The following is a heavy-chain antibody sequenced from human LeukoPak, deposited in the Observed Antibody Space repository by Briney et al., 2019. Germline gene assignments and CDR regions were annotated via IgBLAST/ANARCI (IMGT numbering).Heavy chain of an antibody. J-gene: IGHJ3*02. Sequence: AGXXLRLSCAVSGFTFSDYYMSWIRQAPGKGLEWISYIDSSRKALYYADSVKVLFTISRDNAKNSLYLQMNSLRAEDMASYYCAKDLVVGISGGAFDIWGQGTMVTVSS. V-gene: IGHV3-11*01. CDR3: AKDLVVGISGGAFDI. D-gene: IGHD3-22*01. CDR1: GFTFSDYY. CDR2: IDSSRKAL.